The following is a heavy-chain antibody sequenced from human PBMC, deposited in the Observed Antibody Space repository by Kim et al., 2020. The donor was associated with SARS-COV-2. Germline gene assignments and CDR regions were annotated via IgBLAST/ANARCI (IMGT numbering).Heavy chain of an antibody. CDR3: AKAPEFFWVGLASHVYM. CDR1: GFTFSNFA. J-gene: IGHJ6*03. Sequence: GGSLRLSCGASGFTFSNFAMSWVRQAPRKGLEWVSSIPATGTTKYYADSVKGRFTVSRDNSKSTLFLQMKNLRAEDTAVYFCAKAPEFFWVGLASHVYM. CDR2: IPATGTTK. D-gene: IGHD3-3*01. V-gene: IGHV3-23*05.